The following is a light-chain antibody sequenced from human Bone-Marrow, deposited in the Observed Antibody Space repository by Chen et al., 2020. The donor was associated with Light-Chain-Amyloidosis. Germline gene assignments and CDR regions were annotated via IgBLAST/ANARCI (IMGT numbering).Light chain of an antibody. V-gene: IGKV1-39*01. Sequence: IRMTQSPSHLPASVGDRVTITCRESQSISNYLNWYQQKHGKAPRVLIYNAFSLQSGVPSRFSGDRSGTEFTLTISNLQVEDFASYYGQQSYNTPYTVGQGTKLEIK. CDR1: QSISNY. CDR3: QQSYNTPYT. J-gene: IGKJ2*01. CDR2: NAF.